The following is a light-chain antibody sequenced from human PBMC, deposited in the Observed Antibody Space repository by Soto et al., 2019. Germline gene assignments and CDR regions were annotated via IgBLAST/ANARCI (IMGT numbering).Light chain of an antibody. CDR3: KQYGSSQYT. J-gene: IGKJ2*01. V-gene: IGKV3-20*01. CDR1: QSVSSSY. CDR2: GAS. Sequence: EIVLTQSPGTLSLSPGERATLSCRASQSVSSSYLAWYQQKPGQAPRLLIYGASSRATGIPDRFSGSGSGTDFTLTISRLEPEDFAVYYCKQYGSSQYTFGQGPQLEIK.